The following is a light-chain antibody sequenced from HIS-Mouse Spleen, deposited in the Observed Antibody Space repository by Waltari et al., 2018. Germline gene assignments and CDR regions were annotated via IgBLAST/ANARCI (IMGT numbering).Light chain of an antibody. CDR2: EGS. V-gene: IGLV2-23*01. CDR3: CSYAGSSTWV. CDR1: SNDVGSYNL. Sequence: QSALTQPASVSGSPGQSITISCTGTSNDVGSYNLLSWYQQHPGKAPKLMIYEGSKRPSGVSNRFSGSKSGNTASLTISGLQAEDEADYYCCSYAGSSTWVFGGGTKLTVL. J-gene: IGLJ3*02.